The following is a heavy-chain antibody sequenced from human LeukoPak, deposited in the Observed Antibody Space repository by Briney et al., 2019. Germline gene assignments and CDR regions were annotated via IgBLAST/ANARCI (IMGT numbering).Heavy chain of an antibody. V-gene: IGHV3-7*01. CDR1: GFTFSSYW. D-gene: IGHD5-12*01. CDR2: IKQDGSEK. CDR3: ARVRYSGYDYLQHFDY. Sequence: PGGSLRLSCAASGFTFSSYWMSWVRQAPGKGLEWVANIKQDGSEKYYVDSVKGRFTISRDNAKNSLYLQMNSLRAEDTAVYYCARVRYSGYDYLQHFDYWGQGTLVTVSS. J-gene: IGHJ4*02.